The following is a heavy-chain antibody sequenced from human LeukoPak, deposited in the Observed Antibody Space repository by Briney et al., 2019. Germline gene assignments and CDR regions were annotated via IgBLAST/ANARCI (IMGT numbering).Heavy chain of an antibody. Sequence: ASVKVSCKASGYTFTDYYMYWVRQAPGQGLEWMGWINPNSGGTNYAQKFQGRVTMTRDTSISTAYMELSRLRSDDTAVYYCARDHDYTDYWGQGTLVAVSS. CDR2: INPNSGGT. CDR1: GYTFTDYY. J-gene: IGHJ4*02. V-gene: IGHV1-2*02. CDR3: ARDHDYTDY.